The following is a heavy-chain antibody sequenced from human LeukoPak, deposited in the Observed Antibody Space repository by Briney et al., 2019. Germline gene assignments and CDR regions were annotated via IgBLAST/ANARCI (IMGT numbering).Heavy chain of an antibody. V-gene: IGHV3-30-3*01. CDR2: ISYDGSNK. D-gene: IGHD5/OR15-5a*01. CDR1: GFTFSSYA. CDR3: ARSSTIFDI. Sequence: PGRSLRLSCAASGFTFSSYAMHWVRQAPGKGLEWVAVISYDGSNKYYADSVKGRFTISRDNSKNTPYLQMNSLRAEDTAVYYCARSSTIFDIWGQGTMVTVSS. J-gene: IGHJ3*02.